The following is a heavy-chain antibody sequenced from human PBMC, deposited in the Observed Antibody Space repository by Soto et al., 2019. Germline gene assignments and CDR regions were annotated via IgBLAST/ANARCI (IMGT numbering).Heavy chain of an antibody. CDR3: AREETAWPLDYGLDV. CDR1: GFTFSSYS. CDR2: ITRNSDI. V-gene: IGHV3-21*01. J-gene: IGHJ6*02. D-gene: IGHD2-21*02. Sequence: GGSRRLSCAASGFTFSSYSMHWVRQAPGKGLEWVSAITRNSDIYYADSVKGRFTISRDNSQNSVSLQMDSLRAEDTAVSYCAREETAWPLDYGLDVWGQGTTVTVSS.